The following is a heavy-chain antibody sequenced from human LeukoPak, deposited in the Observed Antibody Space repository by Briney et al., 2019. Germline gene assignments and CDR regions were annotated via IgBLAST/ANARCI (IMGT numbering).Heavy chain of an antibody. CDR3: ARQLAGLAPPGFIDS. J-gene: IGHJ4*02. D-gene: IGHD3-3*02. CDR1: GYSISSGYY. CDR2: IYHSGST. Sequence: PSETLSLTCTVSGYSISSGYYWGWIRQPPGKGLEWIGSIYHSGSTYYNPSLKSRVTISVDTSKNQFSLKLSSVTAADTAVYYCARQLAGLAPPGFIDSWGQGTLVTVSS. V-gene: IGHV4-38-2*02.